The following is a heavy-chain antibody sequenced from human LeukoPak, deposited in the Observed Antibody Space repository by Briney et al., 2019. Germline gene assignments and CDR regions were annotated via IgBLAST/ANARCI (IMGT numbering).Heavy chain of an antibody. Sequence: ASVKVSCKVSGYTLTELSMHWVRQAPGKGLEWMGGFDPEDGETIYAQEFQGRVTMTEDTSTDTAYMELSSLRSEDTAVYYCATRSGSGSYLYYFDYWGQGTLVTVSS. CDR3: ATRSGSGSYLYYFDY. CDR2: FDPEDGET. D-gene: IGHD3-10*01. J-gene: IGHJ4*02. V-gene: IGHV1-24*01. CDR1: GYTLTELS.